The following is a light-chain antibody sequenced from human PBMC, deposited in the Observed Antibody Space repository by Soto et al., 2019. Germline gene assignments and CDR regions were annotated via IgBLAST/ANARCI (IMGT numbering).Light chain of an antibody. CDR2: ASS. CDR3: QQANTFPIT. Sequence: DIQMTQSPSSVSASVGDTVTITCRASQDILSWLAWYQQKPGEAPRLLIYASSNLQSGVPSRFSGSRSGTEFTRTISSLQPEDFATYYCQQANTFPITFGPGTRLDIK. V-gene: IGKV1-12*01. CDR1: QDILSW. J-gene: IGKJ3*01.